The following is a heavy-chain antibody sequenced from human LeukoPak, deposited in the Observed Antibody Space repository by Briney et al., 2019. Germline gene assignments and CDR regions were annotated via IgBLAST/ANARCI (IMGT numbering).Heavy chain of an antibody. Sequence: GESLKISCKGSGYSFTSYWIGWVRQMPGKDLEWMGLIYPADSDTRYSPSFQGQVAISVDKSISTAYLQWSSLKASDTAMYYCVRHWNADYWGQGTLVTVSS. D-gene: IGHD1-1*01. J-gene: IGHJ4*02. CDR2: IYPADSDT. CDR3: VRHWNADY. V-gene: IGHV5-51*01. CDR1: GYSFTSYW.